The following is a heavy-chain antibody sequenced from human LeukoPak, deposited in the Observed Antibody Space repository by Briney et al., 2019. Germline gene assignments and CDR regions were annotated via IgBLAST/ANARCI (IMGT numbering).Heavy chain of an antibody. D-gene: IGHD3-22*01. CDR2: IYYSGST. CDR1: GGSISSYY. J-gene: IGHJ2*01. V-gene: IGHV4-59*12. Sequence: SETLSLTCTVSGGSISSYYWSWIRQPPGKGLEWIGYIYYSGSTYYNPSLKSRVTISVDTSKNQFSLKLSSVTAADTAVYYCARDRSLEDYYDSSGFDWYFDLWGRGTLVTVSS. CDR3: ARDRSLEDYYDSSGFDWYFDL.